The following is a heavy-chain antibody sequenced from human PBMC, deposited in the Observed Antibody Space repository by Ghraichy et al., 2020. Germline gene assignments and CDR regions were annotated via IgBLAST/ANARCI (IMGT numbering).Heavy chain of an antibody. Sequence: SETLSLTCTVSGGSISSSNYYWGWIRQPPGKGLEWIGSMHHSGSTYYNPSLENRVTISVDTSKNQFSLKLSSVNAADTAVYYCAGSLVVIRYFGLWGRGTLVTVSS. V-gene: IGHV4-39*01. CDR3: AGSLVVIRYFGL. D-gene: IGHD2-15*01. CDR1: GGSISSSNYY. CDR2: MHHSGST. J-gene: IGHJ2*01.